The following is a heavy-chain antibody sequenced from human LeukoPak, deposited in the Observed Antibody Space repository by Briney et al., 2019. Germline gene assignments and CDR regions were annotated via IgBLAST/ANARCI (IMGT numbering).Heavy chain of an antibody. J-gene: IGHJ4*02. CDR3: ARDVTSQLWLDYFDY. Sequence: SETLSLTCTVSGGSISSYYWSWIRQPPGKGLEWVGYIYYSGSTNYNPSLKSRVTISVGTSKNQFSLKLSSVTAADTAVYYCARDVTSQLWLDYFDYWGQGTLVTVSS. CDR2: IYYSGST. V-gene: IGHV4-59*12. CDR1: GGSISSYY. D-gene: IGHD5-18*01.